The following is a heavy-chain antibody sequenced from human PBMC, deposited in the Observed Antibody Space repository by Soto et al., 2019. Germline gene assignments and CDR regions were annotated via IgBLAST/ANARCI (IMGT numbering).Heavy chain of an antibody. CDR2: IYSGGST. CDR1: GFTVSSNY. J-gene: IGHJ5*02. Sequence: EVQLVESGGGLVQPGGSLRLSCAASGFTVSSNYMSWVRQAPGKGLEWVSVIYSGGSTYYADSVKGRFTISRHNSKNTLYLQMNSLSAEDAAVYYCAGEVGHGWFDPWGQGTLVTVSS. V-gene: IGHV3-53*04. CDR3: AGEVGHGWFDP.